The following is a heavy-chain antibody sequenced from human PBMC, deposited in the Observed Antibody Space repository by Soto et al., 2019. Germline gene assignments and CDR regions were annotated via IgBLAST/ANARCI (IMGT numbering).Heavy chain of an antibody. CDR1: GGTFSSYA. D-gene: IGHD3-16*01. V-gene: IGHV1-69*05. J-gene: IGHJ4*02. CDR3: ARFPVGTTFFSTLKNYYFDY. Sequence: ASVKVSCKASGGTFSSYAISWVRQAPGQGLEWMGGIIPNFGTTNYAQKLQGRVAMTTDTSTSTAYMELRSLRSDDTAVYYCARFPVGTTFFSTLKNYYFDYWGQGTLVTVSS. CDR2: IIPNFGTT.